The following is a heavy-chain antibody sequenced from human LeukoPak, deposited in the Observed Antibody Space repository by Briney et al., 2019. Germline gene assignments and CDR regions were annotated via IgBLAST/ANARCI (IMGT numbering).Heavy chain of an antibody. Sequence: SGTLSLTCAVYGGSFSGYYWSWIRQPPGKGLEWIGYIYYSGSTNYNPSLKSRVTISVDTSKNQFSLKLSSVTAADTAVYYCARDLHGYCSAGSCYSGGWFDPWGQGTLVTVSS. CDR3: ARDLHGYCSAGSCYSGGWFDP. D-gene: IGHD2-15*01. CDR2: IYYSGST. CDR1: GGSFSGYY. V-gene: IGHV4-59*12. J-gene: IGHJ5*02.